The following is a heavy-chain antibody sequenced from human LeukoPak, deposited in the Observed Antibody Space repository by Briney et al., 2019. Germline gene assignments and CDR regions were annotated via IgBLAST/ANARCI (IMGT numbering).Heavy chain of an antibody. CDR3: ARDTYYDSSGYYLEPYYFDY. J-gene: IGHJ4*02. CDR1: GFTFSSYA. V-gene: IGHV3-30-3*01. CDR2: ISYDGSNK. Sequence: GGSLRLSCAASGFTFSSYAMHWVRQAPGKGLEWVAVISYDGSNKCYADSVKGRFTISRDNSKNTLYLQTNSLRAEDTAVYYCARDTYYDSSGYYLEPYYFDYWGQGTLVTVSS. D-gene: IGHD3-22*01.